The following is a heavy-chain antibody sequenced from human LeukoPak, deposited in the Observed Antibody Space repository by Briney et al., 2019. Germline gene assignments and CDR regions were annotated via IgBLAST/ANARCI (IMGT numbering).Heavy chain of an antibody. Sequence: SETLSLTCTVSGGSISSYYWSWIRQPAGKGLEWIGRIYTSGSTNYNPSLKSRVAMSVDTSKNQFSLKLSSVTAAYTAVYYCAMGIAAAGIDYWGQGTLVTVSS. D-gene: IGHD6-13*01. CDR3: AMGIAAAGIDY. CDR1: GGSISSYY. CDR2: IYTSGST. J-gene: IGHJ4*02. V-gene: IGHV4-4*07.